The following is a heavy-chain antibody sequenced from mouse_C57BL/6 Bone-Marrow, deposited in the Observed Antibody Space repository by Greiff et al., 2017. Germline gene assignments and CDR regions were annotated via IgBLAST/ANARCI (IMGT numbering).Heavy chain of an antibody. J-gene: IGHJ2*01. V-gene: IGHV5-9-1*02. D-gene: IGHD1-1*01. CDR2: ISSGGDYI. Sequence: DVHLVESGEGLVKPGGSLKLSCAASGFTFSSYAMSWVRQTPEKRLEWVAYISSGGDYIYYADTVKGRFTISRDNARNTLYLQMSSLKSEDTAMYYCTRAIYYYGSSYFDYWGQGTTLTVSS. CDR3: TRAIYYYGSSYFDY. CDR1: GFTFSSYA.